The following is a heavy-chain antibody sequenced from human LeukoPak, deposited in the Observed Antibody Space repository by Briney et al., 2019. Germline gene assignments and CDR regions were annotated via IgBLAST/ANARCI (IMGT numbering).Heavy chain of an antibody. V-gene: IGHV4-38-2*01. J-gene: IGHJ4*02. Sequence: PSETLSLTCAVSGYSISSGYYWGWIRQPPGKGLEWIGSIYHSGSTYYNPSLESRVTISVDTSKNQFSLQLSSVTAADTAVYYCARHSLSSGRIAARAPFDYWGQGTLVTVSS. CDR2: IYHSGST. CDR1: GYSISSGYY. D-gene: IGHD6-13*01. CDR3: ARHSLSSGRIAARAPFDY.